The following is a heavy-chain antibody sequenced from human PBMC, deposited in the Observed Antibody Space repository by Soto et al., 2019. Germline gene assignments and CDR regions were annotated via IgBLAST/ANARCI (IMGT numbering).Heavy chain of an antibody. CDR1: GFTFSSFG. D-gene: IGHD4-4*01. CDR3: AADAVTTLYGMDV. V-gene: IGHV3-33*01. J-gene: IGHJ6*02. Sequence: GGSLRLSCAASGFTFSSFGMHWVRQAPGKGLEWVAVIWYDGSNKYYADSVKGRFTISRDNSKNTLYLQMNSLRAEDTAVYYCAADAVTTLYGMDVWGQGTTVTVSS. CDR2: IWYDGSNK.